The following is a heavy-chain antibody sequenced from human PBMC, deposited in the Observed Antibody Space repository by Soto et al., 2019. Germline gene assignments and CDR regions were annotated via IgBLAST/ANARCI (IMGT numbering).Heavy chain of an antibody. CDR1: GGSISSYY. CDR3: ARVASGGDIDY. CDR2: IYYSGST. J-gene: IGHJ4*02. D-gene: IGHD6-19*01. Sequence: SETLSLTCTVSGGSISSYYWSWIRQPPGKGLEWIGYIYYSGSTNYNPSLKSRVTISVDTSKNQLSLKLSSVTAADTAVYYCARVASGGDIDYWGQGTLVTVSS. V-gene: IGHV4-59*01.